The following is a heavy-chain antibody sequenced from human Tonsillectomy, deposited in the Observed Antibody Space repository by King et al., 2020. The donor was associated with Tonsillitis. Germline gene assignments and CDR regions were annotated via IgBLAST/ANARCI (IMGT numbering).Heavy chain of an antibody. J-gene: IGHJ4*02. CDR3: AKREPLDY. CDR2: ISDSSGSA. Sequence: VQLVESGGGLVEPGGSLRLSCAASGFTFSSYAMSWVRQAPGKGLEWVSSISDSSGSAFYADSVRGRFTISRDNSKNTLYLQMNGLRADDTAVYYCAKREPLDYWGQGTLVTVSS. V-gene: IGHV3-23*04. CDR1: GFTFSSYA.